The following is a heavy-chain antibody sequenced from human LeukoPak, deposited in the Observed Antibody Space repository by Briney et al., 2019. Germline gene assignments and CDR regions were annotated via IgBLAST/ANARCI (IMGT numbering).Heavy chain of an antibody. CDR3: ASLPNYYDSSGLDAFDI. D-gene: IGHD3-22*01. CDR1: GGTFSSYA. CDR2: IIPIFGTA. Sequence: GASVKVSCKASGGTFSSYAISWVRQAPGQVLEWMGGIIPIFGTANYAQKFQGRVTITTDESTSTAYMELSSLRSEDTAVYYCASLPNYYDSSGLDAFDIWGQGTMVTVSS. V-gene: IGHV1-69*05. J-gene: IGHJ3*02.